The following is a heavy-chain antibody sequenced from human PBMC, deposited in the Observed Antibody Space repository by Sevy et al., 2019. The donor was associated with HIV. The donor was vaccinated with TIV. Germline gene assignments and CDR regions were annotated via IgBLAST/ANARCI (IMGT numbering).Heavy chain of an antibody. CDR1: GFTFNKYS. D-gene: IGHD2-8*01. Sequence: GGSLRLSCAASGFTFNKYSMSWVRQPPGKGLEWVSTLSFGCGEINYADSVKGRFTISRDNSKRLVYLQMNNLRAEDTAVYYCAREGCTKPHDYWGQGTLVTVSS. J-gene: IGHJ4*02. CDR2: LSFGCGEI. V-gene: IGHV3-23*01. CDR3: AREGCTKPHDY.